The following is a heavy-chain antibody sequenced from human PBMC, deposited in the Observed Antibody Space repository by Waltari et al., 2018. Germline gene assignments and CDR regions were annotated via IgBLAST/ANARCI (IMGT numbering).Heavy chain of an antibody. J-gene: IGHJ4*02. Sequence: EVQLVESGGGLVQPGGSLRLSCAASGFTFSSYSLNWVRQAPGKGLEWVSYIRSSSSTIYYADSVKGRFTISRDNAKNSLYLQMNSLRAEDTAVYYCARDKYSSSGYFDYWGQGTLVTVSS. D-gene: IGHD6-6*01. CDR1: GFTFSSYS. CDR3: ARDKYSSSGYFDY. V-gene: IGHV3-48*01. CDR2: IRSSSSTI.